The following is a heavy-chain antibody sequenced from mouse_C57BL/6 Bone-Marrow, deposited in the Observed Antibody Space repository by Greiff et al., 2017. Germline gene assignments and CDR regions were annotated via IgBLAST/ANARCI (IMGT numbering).Heavy chain of an antibody. CDR3: ARDYYDYGFAY. J-gene: IGHJ3*01. V-gene: IGHV1-76*01. D-gene: IGHD2-4*01. CDR2: IYPGSGNT. Sequence: QVQLQQSGAELVRPGASVKLSCKASGYTFTDYYINWVKQRPGQGLEWIARIYPGSGNTYYNEKFKGKATLTAEKSSSTAYMQLSSLTSEDSAVYFCARDYYDYGFAYWGQGTLVTVSA. CDR1: GYTFTDYY.